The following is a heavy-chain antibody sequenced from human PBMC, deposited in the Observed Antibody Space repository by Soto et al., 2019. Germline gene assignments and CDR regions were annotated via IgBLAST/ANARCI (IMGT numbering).Heavy chain of an antibody. CDR3: GRDRRPLRLGKYSSTGMDV. Sequence: QVQLVQSGAEMRKPGSSLRVSCKASGGTISDFAFSWVRQAPGQGLEWMGGIVPRFGSPNDAQKFGGRVPIRAETATRTGYREGRSVTYDDSAVYCWGRDRRPLRLGKYSSTGMDVGGQGAELTVAS. J-gene: IGHJ6*02. V-gene: IGHV1-69*06. CDR1: GGTISDFA. D-gene: IGHD1-1*01. CDR2: IVPRFGSP.